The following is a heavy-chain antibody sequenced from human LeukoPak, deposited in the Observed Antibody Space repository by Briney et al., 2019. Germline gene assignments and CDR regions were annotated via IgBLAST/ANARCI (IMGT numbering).Heavy chain of an antibody. CDR1: GGSISSYY. Sequence: SETLSLTCTVSGGSISSYYRSWIRQPPGKGLEWIGYIYYSGSTNYNPSLKSRVTISVDTSKNQFSLKLSSVTAADTAVYYCARHLTTVTPFDYWGQGTLVTVSS. CDR3: ARHLTTVTPFDY. J-gene: IGHJ4*02. CDR2: IYYSGST. D-gene: IGHD4-17*01. V-gene: IGHV4-59*08.